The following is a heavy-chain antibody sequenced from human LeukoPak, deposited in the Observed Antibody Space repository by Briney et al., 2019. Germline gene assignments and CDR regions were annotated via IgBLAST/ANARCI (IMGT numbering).Heavy chain of an antibody. CDR1: GGSISSYY. CDR2: IYYSGST. V-gene: IGHV4-59*01. D-gene: IGHD5-18*01. CDR3: ARDLSAMVNSGMDV. Sequence: PSETLSLTCTVSGGSISSYYWSWIRQPPGKGLEWIGYIYYSGSTNYNPSLKSRVTISVDTSKNQFSLKLSSVTAADTAVYYCARDLSAMVNSGMDVWGQGTTVTVSS. J-gene: IGHJ6*02.